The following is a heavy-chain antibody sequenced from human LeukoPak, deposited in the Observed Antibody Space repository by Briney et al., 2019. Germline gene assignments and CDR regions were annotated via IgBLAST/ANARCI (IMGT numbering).Heavy chain of an antibody. V-gene: IGHV1-69*13. CDR2: IIPIFGTA. D-gene: IGHD2-21*01. Sequence: GASVKVSCKASGGTFSSYAISWVRQAPGQGLEWMGGIIPIFGTANYAQKFQGRVTITADESTSTAYMELSSLRSKDTAVYYCARAASILNWFDPWGQGTLVTVSS. J-gene: IGHJ5*02. CDR3: ARAASILNWFDP. CDR1: GGTFSSYA.